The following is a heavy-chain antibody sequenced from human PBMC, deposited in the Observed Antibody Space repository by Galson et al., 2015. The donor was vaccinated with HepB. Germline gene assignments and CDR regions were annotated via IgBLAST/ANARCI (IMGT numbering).Heavy chain of an antibody. CDR2: INHSGST. D-gene: IGHD3-22*01. CDR1: GGSFSGYY. Sequence: ETLSLTCAAYGGSFSGYYWSWIRPPPGKGLEWIGEINHSGSTNYNPSLKSRVTISVDTSKNQFSLKLSSVTAADTAVYYCAIVRLITMIVVPKGREGAFDIWGQGTMVTVSS. V-gene: IGHV4-34*01. J-gene: IGHJ3*02. CDR3: AIVRLITMIVVPKGREGAFDI.